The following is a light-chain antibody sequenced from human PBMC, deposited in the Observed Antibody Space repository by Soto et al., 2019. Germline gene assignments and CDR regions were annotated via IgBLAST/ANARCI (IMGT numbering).Light chain of an antibody. CDR1: SGSIATNY. CDR2: EDD. CDR3: QSYDSSNHGV. Sequence: NFMLTQPHSVSESPGKTVTISCTRSSGSIATNYVQWFQQRPGSAPIIVIYEDDQRPSGVPDRFSGSIDSSSNSASLTISGLQTEDEADYYCQSYDSSNHGVFGGGTKLTVL. V-gene: IGLV6-57*03. J-gene: IGLJ3*02.